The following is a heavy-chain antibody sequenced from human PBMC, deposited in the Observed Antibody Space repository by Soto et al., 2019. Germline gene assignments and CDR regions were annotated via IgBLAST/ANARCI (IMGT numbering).Heavy chain of an antibody. CDR3: ARRPPGKGANWFDP. D-gene: IGHD3-16*01. Sequence: SSETLSLTCTVSGGSISSYCWSWIRQPPGKGLEWIGYIYYSGSTNYNPSLKSRVTISVDTSKNQFSLKLSSVTAADTAVYYCARRPPGKGANWFDPWGQGTLVTVSS. V-gene: IGHV4-59*08. CDR1: GGSISSYC. CDR2: IYYSGST. J-gene: IGHJ5*02.